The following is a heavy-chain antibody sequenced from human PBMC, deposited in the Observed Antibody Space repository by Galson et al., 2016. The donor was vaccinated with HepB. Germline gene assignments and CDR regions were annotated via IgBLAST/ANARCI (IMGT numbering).Heavy chain of an antibody. D-gene: IGHD6-19*01. CDR1: GFRFSAYW. CDR2: VNEDGSGT. CDR3: WSGYNSGI. V-gene: IGHV3-7*01. Sequence: SLRLSCAASGFRFSAYWMAWVRQAPGKGLEYVANVNEDGSGTQYMDSAKGRFTISRENAKNSVGLQMNSLRAEDTALYYCWSGYNSGIWGQGTRVTVSS. J-gene: IGHJ3*02.